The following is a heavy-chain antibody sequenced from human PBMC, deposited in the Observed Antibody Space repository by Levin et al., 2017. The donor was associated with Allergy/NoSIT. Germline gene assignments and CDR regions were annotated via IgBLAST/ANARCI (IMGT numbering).Heavy chain of an antibody. V-gene: IGHV4-39*01. CDR2: IYYSGST. CDR1: GGSISSSSYY. CDR3: ARPNYGSGSSYKGWFDP. Sequence: SETLSLTCTVSGGSISSSSYYWGWIRQPPGKGLEWIGSIYYSGSTYYNPSLKSRVTISVDTSKNQFSLKLSSVTAADTAVYYCARPNYGSGSSYKGWFDPWGQGTLVTVSS. J-gene: IGHJ5*02. D-gene: IGHD3-10*01.